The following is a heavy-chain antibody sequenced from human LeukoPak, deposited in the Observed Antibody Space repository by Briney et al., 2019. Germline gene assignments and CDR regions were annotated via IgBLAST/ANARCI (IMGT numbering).Heavy chain of an antibody. J-gene: IGHJ4*02. CDR3: ARDKEIAARPGVFDY. D-gene: IGHD6-6*01. CDR2: IIPIFGTA. Sequence: GASVKVSCKASGCTFSSYAISWVRQAPGQGLEWMGGIIPIFGTANYAQKFQGRVTITADKSTSTAYMELSSLRSEDTAVYYCARDKEIAARPGVFDYWGQGALVTVSS. CDR1: GCTFSSYA. V-gene: IGHV1-69*06.